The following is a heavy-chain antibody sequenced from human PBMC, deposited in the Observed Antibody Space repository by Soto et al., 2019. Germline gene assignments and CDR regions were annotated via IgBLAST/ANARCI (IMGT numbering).Heavy chain of an antibody. CDR2: IYPGDSDT. CDR3: ARVHLGGGSLYYFDY. D-gene: IGHD2-15*01. V-gene: IGHV5-51*01. Sequence: PGESLKISCKGSGYSFTSYWIGWVRQMPGKGLEWMGIIYPGDSDTRYSPSFQGQVTISADKSISTAYLQWSSLKASDTAMYYCARVHLGGGSLYYFDYWGQGTLVTVSS. CDR1: GYSFTSYW. J-gene: IGHJ4*02.